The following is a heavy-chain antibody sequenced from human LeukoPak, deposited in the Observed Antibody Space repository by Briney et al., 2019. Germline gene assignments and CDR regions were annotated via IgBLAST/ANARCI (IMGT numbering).Heavy chain of an antibody. V-gene: IGHV3-30-3*01. Sequence: PGGSLRLSCAASGFTFSSYAMHWVRQAPGKGLEWVAVISYDGSNKYYADSVKGRLTISRDNSKNTLYLQMNSLRAEDTAVYYCAREGYGLDPWGQGTLVTVSS. CDR2: ISYDGSNK. D-gene: IGHD4-17*01. CDR1: GFTFSSYA. J-gene: IGHJ5*02. CDR3: AREGYGLDP.